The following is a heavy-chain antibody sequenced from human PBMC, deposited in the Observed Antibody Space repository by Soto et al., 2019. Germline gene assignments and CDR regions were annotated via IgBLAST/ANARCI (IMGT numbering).Heavy chain of an antibody. Sequence: EVQLVESGGGLVQPGGSLTLSCAASGFSFSVSMLHWGRQPYGKGLEWVGRIRTRADSYATTYAASVRGRFTISRDDSTNTAVLQMNSLTAEDTAVYYCTSFVLDYGFKPDWGQGTLVTVSS. CDR2: IRTRADSYAT. CDR1: GFSFSVSM. J-gene: IGHJ4*02. V-gene: IGHV3-73*02. CDR3: TSFVLDYGFKPD. D-gene: IGHD4-17*01.